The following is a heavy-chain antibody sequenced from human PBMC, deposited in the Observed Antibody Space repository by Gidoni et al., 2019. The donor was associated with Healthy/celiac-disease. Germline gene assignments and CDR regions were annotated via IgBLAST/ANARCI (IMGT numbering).Heavy chain of an antibody. Sequence: QVQLVESGGGVVQPGRSLRLSCAASGFTFSSYGMHWVRQAPGKGLEWVAVIWYDGSNKYYADSVKGRFTISRDNSKNTLYLQMNSLRAEDTAVYYCARDHGGSYPGDYWGQGTLVTVSS. V-gene: IGHV3-33*01. D-gene: IGHD1-26*01. CDR2: IWYDGSNK. CDR3: ARDHGGSYPGDY. J-gene: IGHJ4*02. CDR1: GFTFSSYG.